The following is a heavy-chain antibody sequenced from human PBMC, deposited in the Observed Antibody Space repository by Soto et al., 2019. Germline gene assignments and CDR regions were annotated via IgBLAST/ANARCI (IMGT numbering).Heavy chain of an antibody. Sequence: GGSLRLSCAASGFTISSYGMHWVRQAPGKGLEWVAVISYDGSNKYYADSVKGRFTISRDNSKNTLYLQMNSLRAEDTAVYYCAKDPGPRDSSGYYYLDYWGQGILVTVSS. CDR2: ISYDGSNK. J-gene: IGHJ4*02. D-gene: IGHD3-22*01. CDR1: GFTISSYG. CDR3: AKDPGPRDSSGYYYLDY. V-gene: IGHV3-30*18.